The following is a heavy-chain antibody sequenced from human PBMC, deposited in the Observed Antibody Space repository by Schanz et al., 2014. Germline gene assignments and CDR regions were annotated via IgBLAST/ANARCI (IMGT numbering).Heavy chain of an antibody. CDR1: GFTFSDHY. CDR2: ISSSGTTI. D-gene: IGHD1-1*01. V-gene: IGHV3-11*04. J-gene: IGHJ4*02. CDR3: ARGSDWSLHY. Sequence: QVQLVESGGGVVQPGGSLRLSCAASGFTFSDHYMDWVRHAPGKGLEWVSYISSSGTTIYYADSVKGRFTISRDNAKNSLFLQMNSLRVEDTAVYYCARGSDWSLHYWGQGALVTVSS.